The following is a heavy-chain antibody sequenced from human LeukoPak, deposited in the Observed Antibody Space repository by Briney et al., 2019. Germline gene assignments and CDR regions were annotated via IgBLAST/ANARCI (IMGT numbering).Heavy chain of an antibody. CDR3: AKDLTIFGVVIDGDFDY. Sequence: GGSLRLSCAASGFTFSSYAMSWVRQAPGKGLEWVSAISGSGGSTYYADSVKGRFTISRDNSKNTLYLQVNSLRAEDTAVYYCAKDLTIFGVVIDGDFDYWGQGALVTVSS. V-gene: IGHV3-23*01. J-gene: IGHJ4*02. CDR1: GFTFSSYA. D-gene: IGHD3-3*01. CDR2: ISGSGGST.